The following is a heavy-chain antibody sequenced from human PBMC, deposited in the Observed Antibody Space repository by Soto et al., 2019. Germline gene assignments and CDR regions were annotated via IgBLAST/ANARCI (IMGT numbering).Heavy chain of an antibody. CDR1: GGSFSGYY. CDR2: INHSGST. Sequence: PSETLSLTCAVYGGSFSGYYWSWIRQPPGKGLEWIGEINHSGSTNYNPSLKSRVTISVDTSKNQFSLKLSSVTAADTAVYYCARVLGYCSGGSCYSFYRGLRHFDYWGQGTLVTVSS. CDR3: ARVLGYCSGGSCYSFYRGLRHFDY. J-gene: IGHJ4*02. D-gene: IGHD2-15*01. V-gene: IGHV4-34*01.